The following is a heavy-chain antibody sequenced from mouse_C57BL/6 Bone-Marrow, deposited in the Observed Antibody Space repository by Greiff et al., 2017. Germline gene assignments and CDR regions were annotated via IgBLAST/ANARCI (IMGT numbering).Heavy chain of an antibody. CDR1: GFTFSSYG. CDR2: ISSGGSYT. D-gene: IGHD3-2*02. V-gene: IGHV5-6*02. Sequence: EVMLVESGGDLVKPGGSLKLSCAASGFTFSSYGMSWVRQTPDKRLEWVATISSGGSYTYYPDSVKGRFTISRDNAKNTLYLQMSSLKSEDTAMYYCAIRRQLRLFAYWGQGTTLTVSS. J-gene: IGHJ2*01. CDR3: AIRRQLRLFAY.